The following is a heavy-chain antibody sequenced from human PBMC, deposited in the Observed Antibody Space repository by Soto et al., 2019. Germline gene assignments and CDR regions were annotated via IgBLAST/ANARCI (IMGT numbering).Heavy chain of an antibody. CDR2: ISYDGSNK. V-gene: IGHV3-30*18. CDR1: GFTFSSYG. J-gene: IGHJ3*02. D-gene: IGHD3-9*01. CDR3: AKGADYDILTGYHHDAFDI. Sequence: QVQLVESGGGVVQPGRSLRLSCAASGFTFSSYGMHWVRQAPGKGLEWVAVISYDGSNKYYADSVKGRFTISRDNSKNTLYLQMNSLRAEDTAVYYCAKGADYDILTGYHHDAFDIWGQGTMVTVSS.